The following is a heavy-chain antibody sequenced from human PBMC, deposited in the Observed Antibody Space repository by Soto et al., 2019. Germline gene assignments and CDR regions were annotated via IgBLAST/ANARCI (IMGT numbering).Heavy chain of an antibody. CDR3: AKDEYCSGGSCYSFDH. J-gene: IGHJ4*02. V-gene: IGHV3-9*01. CDR1: GFTFDDFA. D-gene: IGHD2-15*01. CDR2: ISWKSGGRR. Sequence: EVQLVESGGGLVQPGRSLRLSCAASGFTFDDFAMHWVRQAPGKGLEWVSGISWKSGGRRGYADFVKGRFTISRDNAKNSLYLQMNSLRVEDTALYYCAKDEYCSGGSCYSFDHWGQGTLVTVSS.